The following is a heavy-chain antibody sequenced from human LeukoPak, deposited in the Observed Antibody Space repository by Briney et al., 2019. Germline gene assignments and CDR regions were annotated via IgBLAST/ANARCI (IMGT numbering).Heavy chain of an antibody. V-gene: IGHV1-2*02. J-gene: IGHJ4*02. CDR3: ARDNCSGGSCYSYLDY. CDR2: INPNSGGT. D-gene: IGHD2-15*01. Sequence: ASVKVSCKASGYTFTGYHMHWVRQAPGQGLEWRGWINPNSGGTNYAQKFQGGVTMTRDTSISTVYMEPSRLRSDDTDVYYSARDNCSGGSCYSYLDYWGQGTLVTVSS. CDR1: GYTFTGYH.